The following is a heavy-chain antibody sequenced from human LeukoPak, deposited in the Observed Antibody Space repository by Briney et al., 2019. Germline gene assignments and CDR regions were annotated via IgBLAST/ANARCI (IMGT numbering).Heavy chain of an antibody. Sequence: GGSLRLSCAASGFTFSSYWMSWVRQAPGKGLEWVANIKQDGSETYYVDSVRGRFTISRDNAKNSLYLQLNSLRAEDTAAYYCARYPRWDTVVVAAGDPPAYYWGQGTLVTVSS. CDR2: IKQDGSET. CDR1: GFTFSSYW. J-gene: IGHJ4*02. V-gene: IGHV3-7*01. CDR3: ARYPRWDTVVVAAGDPPAYY. D-gene: IGHD2-2*01.